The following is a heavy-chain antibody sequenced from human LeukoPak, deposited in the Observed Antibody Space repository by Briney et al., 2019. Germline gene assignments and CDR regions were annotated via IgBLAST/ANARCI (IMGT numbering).Heavy chain of an antibody. Sequence: GGCLRLSCAVSGFTLRRYSMKGVREARGKGWEGVSYDSGGSGSILYADSVKRRITISRANAKNSLYLQMNRLRAKDTAVYYCARDRGQTGYYWSYFYYMDVWGKGTTVTVSS. CDR2: DSGGSGSI. D-gene: IGHD3-9*01. V-gene: IGHV3-48*01. CDR1: GFTLRRYS. CDR3: ARDRGQTGYYWSYFYYMDV. J-gene: IGHJ6*03.